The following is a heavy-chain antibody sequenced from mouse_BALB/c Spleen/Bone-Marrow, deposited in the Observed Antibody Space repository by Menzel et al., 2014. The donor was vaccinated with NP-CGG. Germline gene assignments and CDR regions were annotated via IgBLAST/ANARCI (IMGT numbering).Heavy chain of an antibody. CDR2: ISSGSSTI. CDR1: GFTFSSFG. CDR3: TRKGALITHFYAMDY. V-gene: IGHV5-17*02. Sequence: EVQLVESGGGLVQPGGSRKLSCAASGFTFSSFGMHWVRQAPEKGLEWVAYISSGSSTIYYADTVKGRFTISRDNPKNTLFPQMTSLRSEDTAMYYCTRKGALITHFYAMDYWGQGTSVTVSS. J-gene: IGHJ4*01. D-gene: IGHD2-4*01.